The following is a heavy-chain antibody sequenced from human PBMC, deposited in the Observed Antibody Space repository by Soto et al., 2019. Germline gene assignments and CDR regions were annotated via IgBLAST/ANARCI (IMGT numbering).Heavy chain of an antibody. CDR2: IWYDGSNK. CDR3: ARDAAVAGTPFDY. V-gene: IGHV3-33*01. CDR1: GFTFSSYG. J-gene: IGHJ4*02. D-gene: IGHD6-19*01. Sequence: QVQLVESGGGVVQPGRSLRLYCAASGFTFSSYGMHWVRQAPGKGLEWVAVIWYDGSNKYYADSVKGRFTISRDNSKNTLYLQMNSLRAEDTAVYYCARDAAVAGTPFDYWGQGTLVTVSS.